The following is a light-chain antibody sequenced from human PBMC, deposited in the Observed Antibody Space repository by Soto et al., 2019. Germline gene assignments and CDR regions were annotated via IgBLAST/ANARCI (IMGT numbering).Light chain of an antibody. CDR1: QSVLYSSTNKNY. Sequence: DIVMTQSPDSLTVSLGERATIICKSSQSVLYSSTNKNYLAWYQQKPGQPPKLLIYWASTRESGVPDRFSGSGSGTDFTLTISSLQAEDVAVYYCQQYYSTPYTFGQGTKLEIK. CDR2: WAS. CDR3: QQYYSTPYT. V-gene: IGKV4-1*01. J-gene: IGKJ2*01.